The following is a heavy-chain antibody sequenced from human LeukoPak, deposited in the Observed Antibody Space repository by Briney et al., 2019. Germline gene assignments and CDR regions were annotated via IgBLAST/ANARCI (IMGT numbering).Heavy chain of an antibody. CDR1: GYTFTSYG. CDR2: ISAYNGNT. Sequence: ALVKVSCKASGYTFTSYGISWVRQAPRQGLEWMGWISAYNGNTNYAQKLQGRVTMTTDTSTSTAYMELRSLRSDDTAVYYCAKSVVVVAATPVDYWGQGTLVTVSS. CDR3: AKSVVVVAATPVDY. J-gene: IGHJ4*02. V-gene: IGHV1-18*01. D-gene: IGHD2-15*01.